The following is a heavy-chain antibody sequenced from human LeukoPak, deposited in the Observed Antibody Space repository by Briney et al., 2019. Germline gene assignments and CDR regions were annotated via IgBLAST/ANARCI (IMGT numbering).Heavy chain of an antibody. D-gene: IGHD3-3*01. Sequence: PSETLSLTCTVSGGSISSGGYSWSWLRQHPGKGLEWIGYIYYSGSTYYNPSLKSRVTISVDTSKNQFSLKLSSVTAADTAVYYCARDNDFWSGYYLYGMDVWGQGTTVTVSS. CDR1: GGSISSGGYS. J-gene: IGHJ6*02. V-gene: IGHV4-31*03. CDR2: IYYSGST. CDR3: ARDNDFWSGYYLYGMDV.